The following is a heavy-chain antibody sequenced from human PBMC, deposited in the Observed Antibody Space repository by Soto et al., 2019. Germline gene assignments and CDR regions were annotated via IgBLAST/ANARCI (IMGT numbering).Heavy chain of an antibody. Sequence: EVHLAESGGGLVQPGGSLRLSCAASGFTFSKYWMHWVRQDPGKGLVWVSRISSDGSVTFYVDSVKGRFITSRDNAKNTLYLQMNSLRAEDTAVYYCATGTSGLYYFDYWGQGTLVTVSS. D-gene: IGHD3-22*01. V-gene: IGHV3-74*01. CDR2: ISSDGSVT. CDR1: GFTFSKYW. CDR3: ATGTSGLYYFDY. J-gene: IGHJ4*02.